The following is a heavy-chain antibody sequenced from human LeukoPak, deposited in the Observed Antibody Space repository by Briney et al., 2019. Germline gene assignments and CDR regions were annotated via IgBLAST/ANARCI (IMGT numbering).Heavy chain of an antibody. J-gene: IGHJ4*02. CDR3: ARDQLEPSRWFDY. CDR2: ITSDGSTT. D-gene: IGHD1-1*01. Sequence: GGSLRLSCVGSGFSLSDYWMHWVRHTPGKGLMWVSRITSDGSTTWYADSVKGRFTISRDNAKNTLYLQMNSLRVEDTAVYYCARDQLEPSRWFDYWGQGTLVTVSS. CDR1: GFSLSDYW. V-gene: IGHV3-74*01.